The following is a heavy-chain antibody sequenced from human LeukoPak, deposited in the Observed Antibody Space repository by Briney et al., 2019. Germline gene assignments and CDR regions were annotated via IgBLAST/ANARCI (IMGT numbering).Heavy chain of an antibody. CDR3: AKGGKWDVTPFDY. V-gene: IGHV3-23*01. CDR1: GFSFNTYA. Sequence: GGSLRLSCAASGFSFNTYAMSWVRQAPGKGLEWVSAISNTGGSTYYADSVKGRVTISRDKSKNTLSLQMNSLRAEDTAVYYCAKGGKWDVTPFDYWGQGTLVTVSS. J-gene: IGHJ4*02. D-gene: IGHD1-26*01. CDR2: ISNTGGST.